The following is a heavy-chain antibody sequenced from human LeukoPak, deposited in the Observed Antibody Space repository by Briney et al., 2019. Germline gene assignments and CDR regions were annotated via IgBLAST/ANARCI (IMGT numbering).Heavy chain of an antibody. CDR2: ISENGGII. CDR3: AKGLRRDGYNRFGWFDR. CDR1: GFTFDDYA. J-gene: IGHJ5*02. Sequence: GRSLRLSCAASGFTFDDYAMHWVRQAPGKGLEWVSLISENGGIIYYADSLKGRFTISRDNSKNSLYLQMNSLRAEDTALYYCAKGLRRDGYNRFGWFDRWGQGTLVTVSS. V-gene: IGHV3-43*02. D-gene: IGHD5-24*01.